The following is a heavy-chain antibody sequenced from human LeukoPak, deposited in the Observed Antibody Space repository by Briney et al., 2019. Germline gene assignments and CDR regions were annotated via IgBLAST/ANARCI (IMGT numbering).Heavy chain of an antibody. CDR2: LISDGSSA. V-gene: IGHV3-74*01. J-gene: IGHJ6*02. D-gene: IGHD2-15*01. CDR1: GFTFRDYW. Sequence: GGSLRLSCAVSGFTFRDYWMHRVRQAPGKGLVWVSRLISDGSSASYADSVKGRFTISRDNTKNTLYLEMNSLRAEDTAVYYCVRDSRYCPDVWGQGTTVTVSS. CDR3: VRDSRYCPDV.